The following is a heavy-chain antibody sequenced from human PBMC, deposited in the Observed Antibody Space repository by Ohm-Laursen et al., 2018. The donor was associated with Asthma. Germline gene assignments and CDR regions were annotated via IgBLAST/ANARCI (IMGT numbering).Heavy chain of an antibody. CDR2: GGSYYDGGLK. CDR3: ARDVMEWYLPAFDF. Sequence: SLRLSCTASGFTFRSYAMHWVRQAPGKGLERVAVGGSYYDGGLKYYADSVNGRFTVSRDDPKNTLYLQMNSLRPDDTAVYYCARDVMEWYLPAFDFWGQGTLVTVSS. V-gene: IGHV3-30-3*01. J-gene: IGHJ4*02. CDR1: GFTFRSYA. D-gene: IGHD3-3*01.